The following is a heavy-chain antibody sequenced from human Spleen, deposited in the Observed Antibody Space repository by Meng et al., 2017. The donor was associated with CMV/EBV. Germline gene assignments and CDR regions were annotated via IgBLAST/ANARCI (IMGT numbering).Heavy chain of an antibody. Sequence: ASVKVSCKASGYTFTGSYMYWVRQAPGQGLEWMGRINPNSGGINYAQKFQGRVTMTRDTSISTAYMELSRLKSDDTDVYYCARVAGDYYYGMDVWGQGTTVTVSS. V-gene: IGHV1-2*05. CDR2: INPNSGGI. CDR1: GYTFTGSY. CDR3: ARVAGDYYYGMDV. J-gene: IGHJ6*02.